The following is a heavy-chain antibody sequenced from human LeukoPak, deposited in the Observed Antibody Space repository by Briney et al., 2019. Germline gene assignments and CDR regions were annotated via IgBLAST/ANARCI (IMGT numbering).Heavy chain of an antibody. Sequence: GGSLRLSCAASGFTFSSYSVNWVRQAPGKGLEWVSYISSSSSTIYYADSVKGRFTISRDNAKNSLYLQMNSLRAEDTAVYYCARGPVGYSYGYSDYWGQGTLVTVSS. CDR3: ARGPVGYSYGYSDY. CDR1: GFTFSSYS. J-gene: IGHJ4*02. D-gene: IGHD5-18*01. V-gene: IGHV3-48*01. CDR2: ISSSSSTI.